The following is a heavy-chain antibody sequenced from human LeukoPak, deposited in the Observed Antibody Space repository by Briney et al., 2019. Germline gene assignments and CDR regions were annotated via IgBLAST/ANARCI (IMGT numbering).Heavy chain of an antibody. Sequence: SGGSPRLSCAASGFSITSHAMRWVRQAPGKGLEWVSAIRAAGTTYYPDIAKGRFSVSRDISKNTLSLEMNSLRAEDTAVYYCVKESPYPVGGTSRIYYFDSWGQGTLVTLSS. V-gene: IGHV3-23*01. CDR3: VKESPYPVGGTSRIYYFDS. J-gene: IGHJ4*02. CDR1: GFSITSHA. CDR2: IRAAGTT. D-gene: IGHD1-26*01.